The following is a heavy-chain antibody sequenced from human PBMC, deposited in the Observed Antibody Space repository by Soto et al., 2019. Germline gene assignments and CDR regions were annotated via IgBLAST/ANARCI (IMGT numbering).Heavy chain of an antibody. CDR1: GSSISDHY. CDR3: SRPLSTVTTVLDV. Sequence: VQLVESGGGLVQPGGSLRLSCAASGSSISDHYIDWVRQGPGKGLEWVGRTRDKGNSYSTAYAASVKGRFTISRDDSKNSVFLQMNSLTTEDTAVYYCSRPLSTVTTVLDVWGQGTTVTVSS. J-gene: IGHJ6*02. V-gene: IGHV3-72*01. D-gene: IGHD4-4*01. CDR2: TRDKGNSYST.